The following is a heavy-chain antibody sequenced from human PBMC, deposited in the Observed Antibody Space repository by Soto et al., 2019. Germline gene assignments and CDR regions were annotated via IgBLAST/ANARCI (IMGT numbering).Heavy chain of an antibody. J-gene: IGHJ4*02. Sequence: QVQLVQSGAEVKKPGASVKVSCKATGYTFTSYDINWVRQATGQGLEWMGWMNPNSGNTGYAQKFHGRVTMTRNTSISTAYMELSSLRSEDTAVYYCSREHSSSCRFDYWGQGTLVTVSS. CDR2: MNPNSGNT. CDR3: SREHSSSCRFDY. CDR1: GYTFTSYD. V-gene: IGHV1-8*01. D-gene: IGHD6-13*01.